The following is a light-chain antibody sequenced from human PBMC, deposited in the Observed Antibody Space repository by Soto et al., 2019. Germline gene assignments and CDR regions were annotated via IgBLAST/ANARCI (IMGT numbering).Light chain of an antibody. CDR2: GAS. CDR3: QQYNNWPFPSWT. J-gene: IGKJ1*01. V-gene: IGKV3-15*01. CDR1: QRVGGN. Sequence: EIVMTQSPATLSVSPGERPTPSCRASQRVGGNLAWYPQKPGQAPRLLIYGASPRATGIPARFSGRGSGTEFTLTISSLQSEDFAVYYCQQYNNWPFPSWTFGQGTKVEIK.